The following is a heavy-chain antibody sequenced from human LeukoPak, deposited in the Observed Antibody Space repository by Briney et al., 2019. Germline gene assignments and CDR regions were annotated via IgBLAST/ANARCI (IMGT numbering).Heavy chain of an antibody. Sequence: SETLSLTCAVYGGSFSGYYWSWIRQPPGKGLEWIGEINHSGSTNYNPSLKSRVTISVDTSKNQFSLKLSSVTAADTAVYYCARRPSYSSSWYGRSINWFDPWGQGTLVTVSS. CDR3: ARRPSYSSSWYGRSINWFDP. CDR2: INHSGST. CDR1: GGSFSGYY. D-gene: IGHD6-13*01. J-gene: IGHJ5*02. V-gene: IGHV4-34*01.